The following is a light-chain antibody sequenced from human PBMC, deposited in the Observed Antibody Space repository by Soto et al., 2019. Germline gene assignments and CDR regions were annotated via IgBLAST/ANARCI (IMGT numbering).Light chain of an antibody. CDR2: EVS. V-gene: IGLV2-8*01. J-gene: IGLJ1*01. CDR3: SSYAGSNILYV. Sequence: QSALTQPPSPSGSPRQSVTISCTGTSSDVGGYNYVSWYQQHPGKAPKLMIYEVSKRPSGVPDRFSGSKSGNTASLTVSGLQAEDEADYYCSSYAGSNILYVFGTGTKVTVL. CDR1: SSDVGGYNY.